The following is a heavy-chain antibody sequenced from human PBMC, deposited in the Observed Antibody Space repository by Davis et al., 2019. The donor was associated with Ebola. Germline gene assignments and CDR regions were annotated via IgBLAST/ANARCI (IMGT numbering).Heavy chain of an antibody. Sequence: HSQTLSLTCAISGDSVSSAGWNWIRQSPSRGLEWLGRTYYKSKWYNDYAVSVKSRITINPDTSKNQFSLQLNSVTPEDTAVYYCVRGWTRVGFDYWGQGTLVTVSS. CDR1: GDSVSSAG. D-gene: IGHD3-10*01. CDR3: VRGWTRVGFDY. V-gene: IGHV6-1*01. J-gene: IGHJ4*02. CDR2: TYYKSKWYN.